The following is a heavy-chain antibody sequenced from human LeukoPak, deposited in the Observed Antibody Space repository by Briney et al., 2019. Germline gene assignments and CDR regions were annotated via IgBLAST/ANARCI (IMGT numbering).Heavy chain of an antibody. D-gene: IGHD6-19*01. V-gene: IGHV3-21*01. CDR1: GFTFSSYE. Sequence: GGSLRLSCAASGFTFSSYEMNWVRQAPGKGLEWVSSISSSSSYIYYADSVKGRFTISRDNAKNSLYLQMNSLRAEDTAVYYCARGSGYSSGWYYFDYWGQGTLVTVSS. J-gene: IGHJ4*02. CDR2: ISSSSSYI. CDR3: ARGSGYSSGWYYFDY.